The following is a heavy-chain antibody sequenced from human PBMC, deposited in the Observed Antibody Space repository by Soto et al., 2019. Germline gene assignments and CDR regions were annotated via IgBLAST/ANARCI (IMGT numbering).Heavy chain of an antibody. D-gene: IGHD3-10*01. Sequence: GASVKVSFKASGFTFTNHAMQWVRQAPGQRLEWMGWINAGNGHTKYSQNFQGRVTITRDTSASTVYMELSSLISEDAAVYYCARGIWTMTRGAYYFDNWGQGTLVTVSS. CDR1: GFTFTNHA. J-gene: IGHJ4*02. CDR2: INAGNGHT. CDR3: ARGIWTMTRGAYYFDN. V-gene: IGHV1-3*01.